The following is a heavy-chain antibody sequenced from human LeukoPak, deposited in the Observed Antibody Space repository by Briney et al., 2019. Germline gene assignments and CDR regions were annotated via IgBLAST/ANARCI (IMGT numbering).Heavy chain of an antibody. D-gene: IGHD6-19*01. V-gene: IGHV3-13*05. J-gene: IGHJ3*01. CDR1: GFTLRSSV. CDR3: AREGYSSGRAPVLDV. Sequence: GGSLRLSCVASGFTLRSSVMHWVRLPTGRGLEWVSGIGHSDEQHYLESVKGRFIVSRETATNSCYLQINSLTAGDTAVYYCAREGYSSGRAPVLDVWGQGTTVTVSS. CDR2: IGHSDEQ.